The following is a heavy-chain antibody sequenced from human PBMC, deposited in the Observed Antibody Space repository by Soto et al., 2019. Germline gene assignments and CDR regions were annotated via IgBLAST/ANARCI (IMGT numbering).Heavy chain of an antibody. V-gene: IGHV3-23*01. CDR1: GFTFSTYA. J-gene: IGHJ6*02. CDR2: ISYSASST. CDR3: AKWRKNIAVEPAALDV. Sequence: EPLRLSCTASGFTFSTYAMSWVRQAPGKGLEWVSAISYSASSTYYADSVKGRFTISRDNSKNTLYPQMSCLRAEDTAVYYCAKWRKNIAVEPAALDVWGQGTMVTVSS. D-gene: IGHD2-2*01.